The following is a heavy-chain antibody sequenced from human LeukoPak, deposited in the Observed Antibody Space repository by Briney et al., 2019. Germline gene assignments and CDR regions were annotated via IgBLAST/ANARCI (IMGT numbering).Heavy chain of an antibody. CDR2: ISSSSSYI. V-gene: IGHV3-21*01. Sequence: GGSLRLSCAASGFTFSSYAMHWVRQAPGKGLEWVSSISSSSSYIYYADSVKGRFTISRDNAKNSLYLQMNSLRAEDTAVYYCARDIVVVPAAPAWFDPWGQGTLVTVSS. CDR1: GFTFSSYA. J-gene: IGHJ5*02. CDR3: ARDIVVVPAAPAWFDP. D-gene: IGHD2-2*01.